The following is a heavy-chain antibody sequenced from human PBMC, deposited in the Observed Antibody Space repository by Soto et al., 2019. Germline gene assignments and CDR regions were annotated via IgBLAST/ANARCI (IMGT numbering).Heavy chain of an antibody. V-gene: IGHV4-30-4*01. D-gene: IGHD1-26*01. J-gene: IGHJ5*02. Sequence: PSETLSLTCTVSGDSISSVDHYWSWIRQPPGKGLEWMGYIYHHGSTHSNPSLNSRLTISIDTSTNRFSLNLTSVTAADTAVYFCARLRWETENNWFDPWGQGALVT. CDR3: ARLRWETENNWFDP. CDR2: IYHHGST. CDR1: GDSISSVDHY.